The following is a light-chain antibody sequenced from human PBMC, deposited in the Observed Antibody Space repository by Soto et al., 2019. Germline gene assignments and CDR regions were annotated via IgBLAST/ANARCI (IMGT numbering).Light chain of an antibody. CDR1: QDISKY. J-gene: IGKJ2*01. V-gene: IGKV1-33*01. CDR2: DAS. Sequence: DIQMTQSPSSLSASVGDRVTISCQASQDISKYLNWYQQHPGKAPRLLIYDASSLDAGVPSRFSGSGSGTDFTFTIDRLQPEDIATYFCQQFDTLPPAFGQGTKLEIK. CDR3: QQFDTLPPA.